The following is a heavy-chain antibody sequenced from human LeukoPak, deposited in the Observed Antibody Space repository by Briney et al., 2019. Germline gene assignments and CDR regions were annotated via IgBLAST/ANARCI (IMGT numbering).Heavy chain of an antibody. CDR2: IKQDGSKR. V-gene: IGHV3-7*01. CDR1: GFTFSNYA. Sequence: PGGSLRLSCAASGFTFSNYAMTWVRQAPGKGLEWVANIKQDGSKRNYVDAVKGRFTISRDNARNSLYLQMNSLRVEDTAVYYCAGRSGSFDYWGQGTLVTVSS. D-gene: IGHD3-10*01. CDR3: AGRSGSFDY. J-gene: IGHJ4*02.